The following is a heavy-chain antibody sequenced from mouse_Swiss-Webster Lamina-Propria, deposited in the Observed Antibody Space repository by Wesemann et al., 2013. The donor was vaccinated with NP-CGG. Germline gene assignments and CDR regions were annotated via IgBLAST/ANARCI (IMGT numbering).Heavy chain of an antibody. CDR2: ISSGSSTI. D-gene: IGHD1-1*01. CDR1: GFTFSSFG. Sequence: GGLVQPGGSRKLSCAASGFTFSSFGMHWVRQAPEKGLEWVAYISSGSSTIYYADTVKGRFTISRDNPKNTLFLQMTSLRSEDTAMYYCARRRGSSSLDYWGQGTTLTVSS. V-gene: IGHV5-17*02. CDR3: ARRRGSSSLDY. J-gene: IGHJ2*01.